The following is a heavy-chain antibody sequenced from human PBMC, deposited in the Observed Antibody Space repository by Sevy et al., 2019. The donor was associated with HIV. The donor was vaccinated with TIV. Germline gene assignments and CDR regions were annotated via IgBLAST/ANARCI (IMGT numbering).Heavy chain of an antibody. CDR3: ARDWGYYDILTGYQYYYYGMDV. V-gene: IGHV3-48*02. J-gene: IGHJ6*02. CDR2: SSSSSSTI. Sequence: GGSLRLSCAASGFTFSSYSMNWVRQAPGKGLEWVSYSSSSSSTIYYADSVKGRFTISRDNAKNSLYLQMNSLRDEDTAVYYCARDWGYYDILTGYQYYYYGMDVWGQGTTVTVSS. CDR1: GFTFSSYS. D-gene: IGHD3-9*01.